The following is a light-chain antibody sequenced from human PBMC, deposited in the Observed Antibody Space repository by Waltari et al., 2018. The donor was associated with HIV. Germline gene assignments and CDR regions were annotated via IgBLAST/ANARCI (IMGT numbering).Light chain of an antibody. V-gene: IGLV2-14*01. CDR1: SSDVGAYNY. CDR2: EFS. CDR3: SSFTTTSTLL. J-gene: IGLJ2*01. Sequence: QSALTQPASVSGSPGQSITVSCTGTSSDVGAYNYVSWYQQTPGTAPKLVIYEFSYRPAGFSNRFSGSKSGNTASLTISGLQTEDEADYYGSSFTTTSTLLFGGGTKVTV.